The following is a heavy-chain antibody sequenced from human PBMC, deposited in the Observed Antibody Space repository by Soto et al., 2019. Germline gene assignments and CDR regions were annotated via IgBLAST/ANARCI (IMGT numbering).Heavy chain of an antibody. CDR2: MNPKSGGA. V-gene: IGHV1-2*02. Sequence: ASVKVSCKTSGYTFTDYYTHWVRQAPGQGLEWMGWMNPKSGGAYFAQKSQGRVALTRDTSIGTAYIEVNSLTSDDTAVYFCTRENIENSDGLYDAFDIWGQGTTVTVS. J-gene: IGHJ3*02. CDR3: TRENIENSDGLYDAFDI. D-gene: IGHD5-18*01. CDR1: GYTFTDYY.